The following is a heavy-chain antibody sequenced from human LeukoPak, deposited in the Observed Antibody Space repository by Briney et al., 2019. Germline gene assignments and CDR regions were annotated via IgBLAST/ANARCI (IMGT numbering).Heavy chain of an antibody. J-gene: IGHJ5*02. CDR2: INHSAST. V-gene: IGHV4-34*01. CDR3: ASYGSNNWFDP. CDR1: GGSFSGYY. D-gene: IGHD4-23*01. Sequence: SETLSLTCAVYGGSFSGYYWSWIRQPPGKGLEWIGEINHSASTNYNPSLKSRVTISVDTSKNQFSLKLSSVTAADTAVYYCASYGSNNWFDPWGQGTLVTVSS.